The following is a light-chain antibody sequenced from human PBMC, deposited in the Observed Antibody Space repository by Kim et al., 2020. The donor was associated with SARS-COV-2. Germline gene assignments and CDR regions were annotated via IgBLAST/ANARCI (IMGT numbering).Light chain of an antibody. Sequence: SPGTRLTLSYRATRGVITTLAWCQVRPGRIPRLLIYGASSRATGIPARFSGSGSGPEFTLTISSLQSEDFAVYYCQQYNNWPPLTFGGGTKVDIK. V-gene: IGKV3-15*01. CDR3: QQYNNWPPLT. CDR2: GAS. CDR1: RGVITT. J-gene: IGKJ4*01.